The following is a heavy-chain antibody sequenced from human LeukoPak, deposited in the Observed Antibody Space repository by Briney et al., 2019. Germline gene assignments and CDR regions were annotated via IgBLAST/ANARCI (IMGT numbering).Heavy chain of an antibody. D-gene: IGHD3-22*01. CDR1: GITFDDFA. Sequence: PGGSLRLSCAASGITFDDFAMHWVRHAPGKGLEWVSGISWNSGSIGYADSVKGRFTISRDNAKNSLCLQMNSLRAEDTALYYCVKDMNYDSSGYWNYWGQGTLVTVSS. V-gene: IGHV3-9*01. CDR3: VKDMNYDSSGYWNY. CDR2: ISWNSGSI. J-gene: IGHJ4*02.